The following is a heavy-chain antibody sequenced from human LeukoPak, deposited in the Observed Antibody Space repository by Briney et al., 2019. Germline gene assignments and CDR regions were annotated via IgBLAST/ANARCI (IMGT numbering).Heavy chain of an antibody. V-gene: IGHV3-21*04. CDR2: ISSSSSYI. Sequence: GGSLRLSCAASGFTFSSYSMNWVRQAPGEGLEWVSSISSSSSYIYYADSVKGRFTISRDNAKNSLYLQMNSLRAEDTAVYYCARDPRIAAAGTADYWGQGTLVTVSS. CDR1: GFTFSSYS. CDR3: ARDPRIAAAGTADY. D-gene: IGHD6-13*01. J-gene: IGHJ4*02.